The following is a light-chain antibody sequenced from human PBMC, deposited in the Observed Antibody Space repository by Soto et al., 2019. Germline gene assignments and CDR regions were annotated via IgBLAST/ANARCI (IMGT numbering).Light chain of an antibody. Sequence: EIVLTQSPGTLSLSPGERATLSCRTSQSISNNYLAWYQQKPGQAPRLLIYGASTRATGIPARFSGSGSETEFTLTITSLQSEDFAVYYCQHYNNWPAWTFGQGTKVDIK. V-gene: IGKV3D-15*01. CDR3: QHYNNWPAWT. CDR1: QSISNN. CDR2: GAS. J-gene: IGKJ1*01.